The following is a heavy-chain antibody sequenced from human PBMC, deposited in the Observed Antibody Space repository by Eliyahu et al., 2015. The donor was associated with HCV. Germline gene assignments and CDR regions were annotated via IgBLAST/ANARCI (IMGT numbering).Heavy chain of an antibody. CDR1: GFTFSSYG. CDR3: ARGLHRALGADTAMGRIDY. J-gene: IGHJ4*02. D-gene: IGHD5-18*01. V-gene: IGHV3-33*01. Sequence: QVQLVESGGGVVQPGRSLRLSCAASGFTFSSYGXXWVRQAPGKGLEWVAVIWYDGSNKYYADSVKGRFTISRDNSKNTLYLQMNSLRAEDTAVYYCARGLHRALGADTAMGRIDYWGQGTLVTVSS. CDR2: IWYDGSNK.